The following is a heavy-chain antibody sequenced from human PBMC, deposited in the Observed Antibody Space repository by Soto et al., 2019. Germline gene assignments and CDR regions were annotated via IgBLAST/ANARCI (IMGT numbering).Heavy chain of an antibody. CDR1: GYSFTSYW. J-gene: IGHJ6*02. Sequence: PGESLKISCKGSGYSFTSYWISWVRQMPGKGLEWMGRIDPSDSYTNYSPSFQGHVTISADKSISTAYLQWSSLKASDTAMYYCARQDYYDSSGYYFVREDYYYYYGMDVWGQGTTVTVSS. CDR2: IDPSDSYT. D-gene: IGHD3-22*01. CDR3: ARQDYYDSSGYYFVREDYYYYYGMDV. V-gene: IGHV5-10-1*01.